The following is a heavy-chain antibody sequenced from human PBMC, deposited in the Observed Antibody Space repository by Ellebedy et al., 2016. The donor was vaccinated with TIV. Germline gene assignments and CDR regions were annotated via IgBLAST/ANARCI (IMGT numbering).Heavy chain of an antibody. CDR3: VRDFVASGGDWYFDL. CDR2: ISTSSTTI. V-gene: IGHV3-48*04. D-gene: IGHD2-15*01. Sequence: GESLKISXAASGFTFSTYRMNWVRQAPGKGLEWVSFISTSSTTIFHADSVKGRFTISRDDAKNSLYLQMNSLRAEDTAVYYCVRDFVASGGDWYFDLWGRGTLVTVSS. CDR1: GFTFSTYR. J-gene: IGHJ2*01.